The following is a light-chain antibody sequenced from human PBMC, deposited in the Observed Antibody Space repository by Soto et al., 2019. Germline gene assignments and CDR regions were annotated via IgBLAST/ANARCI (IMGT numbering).Light chain of an antibody. V-gene: IGKV1-5*03. Sequence: DIQLTQSPSTLSASVGDRVTITCRASQNINNFLAWYQQKPGKAPKLLIYTTSTLEHGVPSRFSGRGSGKDFTLTISSLQPDDLATYFCQQYYSDWTFGQGTKVEI. J-gene: IGKJ1*01. CDR3: QQYYSDWT. CDR1: QNINNF. CDR2: TTS.